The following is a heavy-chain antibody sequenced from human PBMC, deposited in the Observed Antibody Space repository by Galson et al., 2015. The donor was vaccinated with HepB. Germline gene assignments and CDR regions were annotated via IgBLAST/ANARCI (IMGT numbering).Heavy chain of an antibody. D-gene: IGHD5-24*01. V-gene: IGHV4-4*02. CDR3: AKHRDGYNFFDDS. J-gene: IGHJ4*02. Sequence: ETLSLTCTVSGGSISSSNWWRWVRQPPGQGLEWLGEIYHRGNPNYNPSLQSRVTLSVDKSKNHFSLRLSPVTAADTAVYYCAKHRDGYNFFDDSWGQGTLVTVSS. CDR2: IYHRGNP. CDR1: GGSISSSNW.